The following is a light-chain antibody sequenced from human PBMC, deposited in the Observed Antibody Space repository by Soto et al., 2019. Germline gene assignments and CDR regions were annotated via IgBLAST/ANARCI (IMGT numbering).Light chain of an antibody. CDR3: LLDSNYFWA. Sequence: AIQVTQSPSSLSASVGDRVTITCRTSQGIRSALGWYQQKPGKVHKLLIYAASTLQSGGPSRFSRNRSGRDVTLNISSLQPEDFATYYCLLDSNYFWAFGQGTKVEFK. J-gene: IGKJ1*01. CDR2: AAS. V-gene: IGKV1-6*01. CDR1: QGIRSA.